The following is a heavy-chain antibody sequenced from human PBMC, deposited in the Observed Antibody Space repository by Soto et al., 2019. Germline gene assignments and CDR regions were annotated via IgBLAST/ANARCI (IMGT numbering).Heavy chain of an antibody. V-gene: IGHV3-48*01. CDR3: ARDRNDFWSGFGDDAFDI. Sequence: GGSLRLSCAASGFTFSSYSMNWVRQAPGKGLEWVSYISSSSSTIYYADSVKGRFTISRDNAKNSLYLQMNSLRAEDTAVYYCARDRNDFWSGFGDDAFDIWGQGTMVTVSS. CDR1: GFTFSSYS. CDR2: ISSSSSTI. D-gene: IGHD3-3*01. J-gene: IGHJ3*02.